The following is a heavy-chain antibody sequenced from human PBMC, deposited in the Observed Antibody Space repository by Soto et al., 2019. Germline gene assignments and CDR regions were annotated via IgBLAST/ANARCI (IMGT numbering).Heavy chain of an antibody. D-gene: IGHD2-8*01. J-gene: IGHJ4*02. CDR2: ISASNGNT. V-gene: IGHV1-18*01. Sequence: APVKVSRKASGYTFTNYGFSWVRQAPGQGLEWMGWISASNGNTNYAQNLQGRVSLTTDTATSTAYMEVKSLRSDATAMYYCARVSNPFHMDYPGQGSLVTVSS. CDR1: GYTFTNYG. CDR3: ARVSNPFHMDY.